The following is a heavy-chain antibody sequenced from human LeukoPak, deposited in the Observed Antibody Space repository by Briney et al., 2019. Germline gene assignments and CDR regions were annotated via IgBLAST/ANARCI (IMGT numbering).Heavy chain of an antibody. V-gene: IGHV1-18*01. J-gene: IGHJ5*02. CDR3: ARDVGGREKNWFDP. CDR1: GYTFTSYG. D-gene: IGHD3-16*01. Sequence: GASVKVSFKASGYTFTSYGISWVRQAPGQGLEWMGWISAYNGNTNYAQKLQGRVTMTTDTSTSTAYMELRSLRSDDTAVYYCARDVGGREKNWFDPWGQGTLVTVSS. CDR2: ISAYNGNT.